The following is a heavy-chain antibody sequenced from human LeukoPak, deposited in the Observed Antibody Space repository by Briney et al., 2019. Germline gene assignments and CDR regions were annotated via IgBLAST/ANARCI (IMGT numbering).Heavy chain of an antibody. J-gene: IGHJ4*02. V-gene: IGHV3-23*01. Sequence: GGSLRLSCAASGFTFSSYAMSWVRQAPGKGLEWVSAISGSGGNTYYADSVKGRFTISRDNSKNTLFLQMNSLRAEDTAVYYCAKRPDYDYVWGSHRKYYFDYWGQGTLVTVSS. CDR1: GFTFSSYA. CDR2: ISGSGGNT. D-gene: IGHD3-16*02. CDR3: AKRPDYDYVWGSHRKYYFDY.